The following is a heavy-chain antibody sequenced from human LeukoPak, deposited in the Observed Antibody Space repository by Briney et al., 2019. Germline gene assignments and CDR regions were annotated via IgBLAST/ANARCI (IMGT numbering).Heavy chain of an antibody. D-gene: IGHD5-12*01. J-gene: IGHJ5*02. Sequence: SETLSLTCTVSGGSISSSSYYWGWICQPPGKGLEWIGSIYYSGSTYYNPSLKSRVTISVDTSKNQFSLKLSSVTAADTAVYYCARGGEWLRANWFDPWGQGTLVTVSS. CDR1: GGSISSSSYY. CDR3: ARGGEWLRANWFDP. V-gene: IGHV4-39*07. CDR2: IYYSGST.